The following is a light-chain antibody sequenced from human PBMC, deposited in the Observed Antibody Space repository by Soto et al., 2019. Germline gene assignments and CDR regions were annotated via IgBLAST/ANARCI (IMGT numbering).Light chain of an antibody. J-gene: IGKJ1*01. V-gene: IGKV1-39*01. CDR3: QQSSSTPWT. CDR2: AAS. Sequence: IPMTPSPSSLSASVGDRVTITFRASQSISTYLNWYQQKPGKAPKLLIYAASSLQSGVPSKFSGSGSGTDFTLTISSLQPEDFATYYCQQSSSTPWTFGQGTKVDIK. CDR1: QSISTY.